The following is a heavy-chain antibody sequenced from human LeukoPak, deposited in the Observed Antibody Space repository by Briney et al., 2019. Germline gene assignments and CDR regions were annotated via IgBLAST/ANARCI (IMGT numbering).Heavy chain of an antibody. Sequence: PSETLSLTCTVSGGSISSYYWSWIRQPPGKGLEWIGYIYYSGSTNYNPSLKSRVTISVDTSKNQFSLKLSSVTAADTAVYYCARSAAAGFFGRTRYNWFDPWGQGTLVTVSS. J-gene: IGHJ5*02. CDR2: IYYSGST. CDR3: ARSAAAGFFGRTRYNWFDP. V-gene: IGHV4-59*01. CDR1: GGSISSYY. D-gene: IGHD6-13*01.